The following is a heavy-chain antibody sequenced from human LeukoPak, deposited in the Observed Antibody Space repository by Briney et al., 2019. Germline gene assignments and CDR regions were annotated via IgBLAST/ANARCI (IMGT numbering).Heavy chain of an antibody. CDR2: IYYSGST. V-gene: IGHV4-59*01. CDR3: ARGSTRNFYDSSAGSDF. Sequence: SETLSLTCTVSGDSISPFCWTWIRQPPGKGLEWIGNIYYSGSTSYNPSLESRVTISLDTSKNQFSLRLTSVTAADTAVYYCARGSTRNFYDSSAGSDFWGQGTLLTVSS. CDR1: GDSISPFC. J-gene: IGHJ4*02. D-gene: IGHD3-22*01.